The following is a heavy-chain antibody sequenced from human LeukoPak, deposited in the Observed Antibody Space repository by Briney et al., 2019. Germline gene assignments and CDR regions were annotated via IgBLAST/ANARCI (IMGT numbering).Heavy chain of an antibody. CDR1: GGSISSYY. CDR2: IYYSGST. V-gene: IGHV4-59*01. CDR3: AREGGAVAGIDY. J-gene: IGHJ4*02. Sequence: SETLSLTCTVSGGSISSYYWSWIRQPPGKGLEWIGYIYYSGSTNYNPSLKSRVTISVDTSKNQFSLKLSSVTAADTAVYYCAREGGAVAGIDYWGQGTLVTVSP. D-gene: IGHD6-19*01.